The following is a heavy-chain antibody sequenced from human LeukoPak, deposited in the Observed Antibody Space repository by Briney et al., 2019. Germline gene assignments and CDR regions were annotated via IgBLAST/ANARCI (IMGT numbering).Heavy chain of an antibody. V-gene: IGHV4-34*01. D-gene: IGHD5-18*01. CDR1: GGSFSGYY. J-gene: IGHJ5*02. CDR2: INHSGST. CDR3: ARPARGYSYGYDWFDP. Sequence: SETLSLTCAVYGGSFSGYYWSWIRQPPGKGLEWIGEINHSGSTNYNPSLKSRVTISVDTYKNQFSLKLSSVTAADTAVYYCARPARGYSYGYDWFDPWGQGTLVIVSS.